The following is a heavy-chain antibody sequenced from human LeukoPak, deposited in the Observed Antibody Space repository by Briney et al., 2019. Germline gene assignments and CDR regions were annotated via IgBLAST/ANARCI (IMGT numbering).Heavy chain of an antibody. J-gene: IGHJ4*02. D-gene: IGHD1-1*01. CDR2: MQPDGGEK. V-gene: IGHV3-7*01. CDR1: GFTFRSYW. Sequence: GGSLRLSCAASGFTFRSYWMSWVRQAPGKGLEWVANMQPDGGEKYYVDSVKGRFTVSRDNAKSSLYLQMNSLRAEDTAVYYCASLYNWNDVLDYWGQGTLVTVSS. CDR3: ASLYNWNDVLDY.